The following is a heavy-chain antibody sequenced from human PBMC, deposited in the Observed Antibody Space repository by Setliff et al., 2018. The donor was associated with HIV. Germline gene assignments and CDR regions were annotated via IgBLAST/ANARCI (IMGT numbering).Heavy chain of an antibody. CDR1: GYSISSGYY. D-gene: IGHD6-19*01. J-gene: IGHJ4*02. V-gene: IGHV4-38-2*02. CDR2: IYHSGST. CDR3: ARSTPYSSAWPGNY. Sequence: SETLSLTCTVSGYSISSGYYWGWIRQPPGKGLEWIGSIYHSGSTYYNPSLKSRVTISVDTSKNQFSLKLNSVTAADAAVYYCARSTPYSSAWPGNYWGQGTLVTVSS.